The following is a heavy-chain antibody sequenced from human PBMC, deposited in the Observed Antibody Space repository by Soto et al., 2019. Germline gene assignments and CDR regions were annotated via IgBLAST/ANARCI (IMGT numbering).Heavy chain of an antibody. D-gene: IGHD3-10*01. Sequence: GGSLRLSCAASGFTFSSYSMNWVRQAPGKGLEWVSYISSSSSTIYYADSVKGRFTISRDNAKNSLYLQMNSLRDEDTAVYYCARDHMVRGVIIRPKITPFDYWGQGTLVTVSS. V-gene: IGHV3-48*02. CDR1: GFTFSSYS. CDR3: ARDHMVRGVIIRPKITPFDY. CDR2: ISSSSSTI. J-gene: IGHJ4*02.